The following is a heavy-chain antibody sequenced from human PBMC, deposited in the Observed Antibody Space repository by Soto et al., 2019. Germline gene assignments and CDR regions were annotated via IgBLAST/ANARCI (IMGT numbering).Heavy chain of an antibody. D-gene: IGHD3-3*01. Sequence: EVQLLESGGGLVQPGGSLRLSCAASGFSFSIYSMNWVRQAPGKGLEWVCGISASGENTYYADSVKGRFTISRDNSKNTMYLQMNNLRVEDKAVYYCADGGEWSFNFEYWGQGTLVTVFS. J-gene: IGHJ4*02. CDR1: GFSFSIYS. CDR2: ISASGENT. CDR3: ADGGEWSFNFEY. V-gene: IGHV3-23*01.